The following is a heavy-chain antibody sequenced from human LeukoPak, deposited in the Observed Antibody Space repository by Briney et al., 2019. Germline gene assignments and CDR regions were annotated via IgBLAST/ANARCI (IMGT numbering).Heavy chain of an antibody. V-gene: IGHV3-11*04. CDR2: ISSSGSTI. J-gene: IGHJ4*02. CDR1: GFTFSDYY. D-gene: IGHD3-3*01. CDR3: ASLYYDFWSGYPPY. Sequence: GGSLRLSCAASGFTFSDYYMSWIRQAPGKGLEWVSYISSSGSTIYYADSVKGRFTISRDNAKNSLYLQMNSLRAEDTAVYYCASLYYDFWSGYPPYWGQGTLVTVSS.